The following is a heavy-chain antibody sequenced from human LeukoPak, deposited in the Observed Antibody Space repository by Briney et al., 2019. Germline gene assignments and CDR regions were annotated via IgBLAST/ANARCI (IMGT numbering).Heavy chain of an antibody. CDR3: VKDRSGSFAFDI. CDR1: GFSFSSYV. V-gene: IGHV3-64D*06. D-gene: IGHD1-26*01. J-gene: IGHJ3*02. CDR2: ITTNGDRT. Sequence: PGGSLRLSCSASGFSFSSYVMHWVRQAPGKGLEFVSAITTNGDRTNYADSVKGRFTISRDNSKNTLYLPMSSLGAEDTAVYYCVKDRSGSFAFDIWGQGTMVTVSS.